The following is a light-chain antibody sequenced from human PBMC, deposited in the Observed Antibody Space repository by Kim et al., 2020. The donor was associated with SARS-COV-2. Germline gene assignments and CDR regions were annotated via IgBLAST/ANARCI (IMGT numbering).Light chain of an antibody. CDR1: SSKIESNT. CDR2: SNG. J-gene: IGLJ3*02. CDR3: AAWDDSLYGWV. V-gene: IGLV1-44*01. Sequence: GQGVSITCCGSSSKIESNTANWYQQLPGSAPELLIYSNGQRPSGVPGRFSGSRSGTSASLAIMGLQSEDEAVYYCAAWDDSLYGWVFGGGTQLTVL.